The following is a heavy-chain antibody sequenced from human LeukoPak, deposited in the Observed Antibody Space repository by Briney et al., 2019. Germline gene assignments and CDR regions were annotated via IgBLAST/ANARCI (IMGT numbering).Heavy chain of an antibody. Sequence: GGSLRLSCAASDFSFITYAMSWVRQAPGKGLEWVSTISGGGDATYYVDSVKGRFTVSRDNSKNTLYLQINSLRDEDTAVYYCAKDDAWLQYNDWGQGTLVTVSS. D-gene: IGHD5-24*01. CDR1: DFSFITYA. CDR3: AKDDAWLQYND. CDR2: ISGGGDAT. V-gene: IGHV3-23*01. J-gene: IGHJ4*02.